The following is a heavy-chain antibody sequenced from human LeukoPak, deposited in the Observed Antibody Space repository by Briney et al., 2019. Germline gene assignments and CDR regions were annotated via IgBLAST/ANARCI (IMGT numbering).Heavy chain of an antibody. V-gene: IGHV3-30*18. D-gene: IGHD3-3*01. CDR1: GFTFSSYG. J-gene: IGHJ3*02. CDR3: AKDEGLWSLRPLDAFDI. CDR2: ISYDGSNK. Sequence: GRSLRLSCAASGFTFSSYGMHWVRQAPGKGLEWVAVISYDGSNKYYADSVKGRFTISRDNSKNTLYLQMNSLRAEDTAVYYCAKDEGLWSLRPLDAFDIWGQGTMVTVSS.